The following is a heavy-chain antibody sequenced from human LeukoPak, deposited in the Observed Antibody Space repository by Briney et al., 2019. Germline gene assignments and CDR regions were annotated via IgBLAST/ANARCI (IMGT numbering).Heavy chain of an antibody. J-gene: IGHJ6*02. CDR1: GFTFSSYA. CDR2: ISGSGGTT. D-gene: IGHD6-6*01. Sequence: PGGSLRLSCAASGFTFSSYAMTWVRQAPGKGLEWVSGISGSGGTTDFADSVKGRFTVFRDNSENTLYLQMSSLRAEDTALYYCAKSGSSSNHYYGMDVWGQGTTVTVSS. V-gene: IGHV3-23*01. CDR3: AKSGSSSNHYYGMDV.